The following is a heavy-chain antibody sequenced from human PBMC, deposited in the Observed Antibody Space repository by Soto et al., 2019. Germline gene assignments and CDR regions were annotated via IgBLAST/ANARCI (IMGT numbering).Heavy chain of an antibody. J-gene: IGHJ3*02. D-gene: IGHD3-3*01. CDR1: CYTFTSYG. CDR3: ARDSYDFWSGYDAFDI. V-gene: IGHV1-18*04. CDR2: ISAYNGNT. Sequence: ASVKVSCRASCYTFTSYGISCVRQAPGQGLEWMGWISAYNGNTNYAQKLQGRVTMTTDTSTSTGYMELRSLRSDDTAVYFCARDSYDFWSGYDAFDIWGQGTMVTVSS.